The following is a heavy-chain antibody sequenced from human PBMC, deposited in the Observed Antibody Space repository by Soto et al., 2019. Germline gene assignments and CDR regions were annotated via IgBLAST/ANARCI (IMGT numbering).Heavy chain of an antibody. V-gene: IGHV4-59*01. CDR1: GGSISSYY. Sequence: QVQLQESGPGLVKPSETLSLTCTVSGGSISSYYWSWIRQPPGKGLEWIGYIYYSGSTNYNPSLKSRVTISVDTSKNQFSLKLSSVTAADTAVYYCARVGVWQQLVAATPVYAFDIWGQGTMVTVSS. CDR3: ARVGVWQQLVAATPVYAFDI. CDR2: IYYSGST. J-gene: IGHJ3*02. D-gene: IGHD6-13*01.